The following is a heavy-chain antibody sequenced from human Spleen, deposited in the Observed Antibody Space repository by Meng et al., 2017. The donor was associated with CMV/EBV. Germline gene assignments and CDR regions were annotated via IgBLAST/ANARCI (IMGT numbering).Heavy chain of an antibody. J-gene: IGHJ2*01. D-gene: IGHD1-26*01. Sequence: VSGGSISSYYWSWIRQPPGKGLEWIGYIYYSGSTNYNPSLKSRVTISVDTSKNQFSLKLSSVTAADTAVYYCARDGGATDAGWYFDLWGRGTLVTVSS. V-gene: IGHV4-59*01. CDR2: IYYSGST. CDR3: ARDGGATDAGWYFDL. CDR1: GGSISSYY.